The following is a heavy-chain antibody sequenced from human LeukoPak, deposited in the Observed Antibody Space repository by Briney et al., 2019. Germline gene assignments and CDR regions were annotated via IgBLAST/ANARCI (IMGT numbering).Heavy chain of an antibody. CDR2: IYYSGST. CDR1: GGSISSGGYY. V-gene: IGHV4-31*03. Sequence: SETLSVTCTVSGGSISSGGYYWSWIRQHPGKGLEWIGYIYYSGSTYYNPSLKSRVTISVDTSKNQFSLKLSSVTAADTAVYYCARTEPAPSYYFDYWGQGTLVTVSS. CDR3: ARTEPAPSYYFDY. J-gene: IGHJ4*02. D-gene: IGHD1-14*01.